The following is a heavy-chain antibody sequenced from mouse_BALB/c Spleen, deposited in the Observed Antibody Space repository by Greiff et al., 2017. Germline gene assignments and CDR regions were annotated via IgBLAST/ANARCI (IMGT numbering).Heavy chain of an antibody. J-gene: IGHJ4*01. CDR3: ARLGTTVVATYYAMDY. V-gene: IGHV1S81*02. CDR2: INPSNGRT. D-gene: IGHD1-1*01. Sequence: QVQLKQSGPELVKPGASVKLSCKASGYTFTSYWMHWVKQRPGQGLEWIGEINPSNGRTNYNEKFKSKATLTVDKSSSTAYMQLSSLTSEDSAVYYCARLGTTVVATYYAMDYWGQGTSVTVSS. CDR1: GYTFTSYW.